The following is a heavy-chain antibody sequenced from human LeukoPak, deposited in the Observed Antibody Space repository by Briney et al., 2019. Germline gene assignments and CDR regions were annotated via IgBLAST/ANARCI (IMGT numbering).Heavy chain of an antibody. CDR1: GFTFSSYG. CDR2: ISGSGMYI. CDR3: VSFYETY. V-gene: IGHV3-23*01. D-gene: IGHD2/OR15-2a*01. Sequence: GGSLRLSCAASGFTFSSYGMSWVRQAPGKGLERVSGISGSGMYIYYADSVKGRFTISRDNSKNTLYLQMNSLRAEDTAVYYCVSFYETYWGRGTLVTVSS. J-gene: IGHJ4*02.